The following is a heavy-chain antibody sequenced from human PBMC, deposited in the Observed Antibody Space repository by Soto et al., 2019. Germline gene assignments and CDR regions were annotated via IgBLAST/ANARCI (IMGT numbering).Heavy chain of an antibody. Sequence: ASVKVSCKASGYTFTSYGISWVRQAPGQGLEWMGWISAYNGNTNYAQKLQGRVTMTTDTSTSTAYMELRSLRSDDTAVYYCARDIEVLWFGELLYPIYWGQGTLVTVSS. CDR1: GYTFTSYG. CDR3: ARDIEVLWFGELLYPIY. D-gene: IGHD3-10*01. CDR2: ISAYNGNT. J-gene: IGHJ4*02. V-gene: IGHV1-18*01.